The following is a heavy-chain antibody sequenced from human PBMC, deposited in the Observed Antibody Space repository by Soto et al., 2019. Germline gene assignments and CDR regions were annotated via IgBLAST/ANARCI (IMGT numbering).Heavy chain of an antibody. J-gene: IGHJ4*02. CDR3: PKNGVATSLGPPGY. Sequence: PGGSLRLSCAASGFTFSSYGMHWVRQAPGKGLEWVAVISYDGSNKYYADSVKGRFTISRDNSKNKLYLQMNSLRAEDTAVYYCPKNGVATSLGPPGYWGQGTLVTFSS. V-gene: IGHV3-30*18. D-gene: IGHD5-12*01. CDR2: ISYDGSNK. CDR1: GFTFSSYG.